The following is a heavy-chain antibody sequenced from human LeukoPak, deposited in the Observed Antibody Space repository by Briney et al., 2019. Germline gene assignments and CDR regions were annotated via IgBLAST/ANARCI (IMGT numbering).Heavy chain of an antibody. CDR1: GDTVSSNSAA. D-gene: IGHD1/OR15-1a*01. CDR3: GRDSDGWNKNFDH. CDR2: TYYRAKWYN. J-gene: IGHJ4*02. V-gene: IGHV6-1*01. Sequence: SQTLSLTCAISGDTVSSNSAAWNWIRQSPSRGLEWLGRTYYRAKWYNDYAGSVKSRISINSDTSKNQFSLHLNSVTPEDTAVYYCGRDSDGWNKNFDHWGQGTLVTVSS.